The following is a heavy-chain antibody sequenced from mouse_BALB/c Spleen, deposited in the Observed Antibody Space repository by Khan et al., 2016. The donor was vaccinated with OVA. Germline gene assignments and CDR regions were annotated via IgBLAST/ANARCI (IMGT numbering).Heavy chain of an antibody. J-gene: IGHJ3*01. Sequence: EVQLQESGGGLVKPGGSLKLSCEASGFTFSDYYMYWVCQAPEKRLEWVATISDGGSYTYYPDSVKGRFTISRANAKNNLYLQMSSRESEDAAMYYCSREWGLYRYAWFAYWGQGTLVTVSA. V-gene: IGHV5-4*02. D-gene: IGHD2-14*01. CDR3: SREWGLYRYAWFAY. CDR1: GFTFSDYY. CDR2: ISDGGSYT.